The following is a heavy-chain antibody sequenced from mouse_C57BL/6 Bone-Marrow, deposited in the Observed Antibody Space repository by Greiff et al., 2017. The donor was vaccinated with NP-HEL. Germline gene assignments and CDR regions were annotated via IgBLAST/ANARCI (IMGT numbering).Heavy chain of an antibody. CDR3: AREGITTVVARYFDV. J-gene: IGHJ1*03. V-gene: IGHV1-82*01. Sequence: VKLQESEPELVKPGASVKISGKASGYAFSSSWRNWVKQRPGRGLEWIGRIYPGDGDTNYNGKFKGKATLTADKSSSTAYMQLSSLTSEDSAVYFCAREGITTVVARYFDVWGTGTTVTVSS. D-gene: IGHD1-1*01. CDR1: GYAFSSSW. CDR2: IYPGDGDT.